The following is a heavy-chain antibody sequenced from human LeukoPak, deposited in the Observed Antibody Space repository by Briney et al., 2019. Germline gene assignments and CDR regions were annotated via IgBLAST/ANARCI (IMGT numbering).Heavy chain of an antibody. V-gene: IGHV3-30-3*01. CDR3: ARDPATYSSGRWAGFDY. CDR1: GFTFSTYA. Sequence: GGSLRLSCAASGFTFSTYAVHWVRQAPGKGLEWVAVISYDGSNKYYTDSVKCRFTISRDNSKNTLYLQMNSLRAEDTAVYYCARDPATYSSGRWAGFDYWGQGTLVTVSS. D-gene: IGHD6-19*01. CDR2: ISYDGSNK. J-gene: IGHJ4*02.